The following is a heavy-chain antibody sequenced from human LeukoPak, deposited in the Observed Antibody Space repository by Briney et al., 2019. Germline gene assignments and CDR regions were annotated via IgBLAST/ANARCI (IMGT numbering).Heavy chain of an antibody. CDR3: TTDRYYDNSELQFQH. Sequence: GGSLRLSCAASGFALNNAWMSWVRQAPGKGLEWLGRIKRETDGGTIDYAAPVKGRFTISRDDSRNTLYLQMDSLKIEDTAVYYCTTDRYYDNSELQFQHWGQGTLVTVSS. D-gene: IGHD3-22*01. V-gene: IGHV3-15*01. J-gene: IGHJ1*01. CDR1: GFALNNAW. CDR2: IKRETDGGTI.